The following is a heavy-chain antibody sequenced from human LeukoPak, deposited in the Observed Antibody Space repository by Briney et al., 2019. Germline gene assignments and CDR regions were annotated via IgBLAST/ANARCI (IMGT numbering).Heavy chain of an antibody. V-gene: IGHV3-7*01. CDR3: ARARSSYGYGDAFDI. Sequence: GGSLRLSCAASGFPFSSYWMTWVRQAPGKGLEWVASVKQDGSETYYVDSVTGRFTISRDNSKNTLYLQMNSLRAEDTAVYYCARARSSYGYGDAFDIWGQGTMVTVSS. D-gene: IGHD5-18*01. CDR2: VKQDGSET. J-gene: IGHJ3*02. CDR1: GFPFSSYW.